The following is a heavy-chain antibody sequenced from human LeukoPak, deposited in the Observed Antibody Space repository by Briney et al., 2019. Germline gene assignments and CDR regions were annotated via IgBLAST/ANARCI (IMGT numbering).Heavy chain of an antibody. CDR3: AAQDTAMGTDY. D-gene: IGHD5-18*01. CDR1: GFTVSNKH. V-gene: IGHV3-66*04. J-gene: IGHJ4*02. CDR2: IYSGGST. Sequence: GGSLRLSCAASGFTVSNKHMSWVRQAPGKGLEWVSVIYSGGSTYYADSVKVRFTISRDNFKNTVYLLMNSLRAEDTAVYYCAAQDTAMGTDYWGQGTLVTVSS.